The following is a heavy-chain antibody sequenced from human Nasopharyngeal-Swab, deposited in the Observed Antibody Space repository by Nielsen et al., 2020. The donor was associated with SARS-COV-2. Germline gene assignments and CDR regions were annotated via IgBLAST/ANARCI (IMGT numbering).Heavy chain of an antibody. J-gene: IGHJ4*02. CDR3: ARAASSGYDWIYYFDY. CDR2: ISSSSSYT. Sequence: RQAPGKGLEWVSYISSSSSYTNYADSVKGRFTISRDNAKNSLYLQMNSLRAEDTAVYYCARAASSGYDWIYYFDYWGQGTPVTVSS. D-gene: IGHD5-12*01. V-gene: IGHV3-11*06.